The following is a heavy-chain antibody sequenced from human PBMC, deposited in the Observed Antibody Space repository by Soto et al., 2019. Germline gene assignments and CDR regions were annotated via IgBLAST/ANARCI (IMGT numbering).Heavy chain of an antibody. J-gene: IGHJ1*01. CDR1: GSTFSDYY. D-gene: IGHD3-22*01. V-gene: IGHV3-11*01. Sequence: PGGALRLSCAASGSTFSDYYMSWFRQAPGKGLEWVSYISGSGSTIHDADSVKGRFTISRDNAKNSLYLQLNSLRAEDTALFYCARADSSDYYYPSWGQGTLVTVSS. CDR3: ARADSSDYYYPS. CDR2: ISGSGSTI.